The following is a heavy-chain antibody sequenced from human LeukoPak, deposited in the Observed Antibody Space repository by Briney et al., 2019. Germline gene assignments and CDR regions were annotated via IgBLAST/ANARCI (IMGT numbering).Heavy chain of an antibody. CDR3: ARELGIFDY. CDR2: ISSSSSTI. J-gene: IGHJ4*02. CDR1: GFTFSSYG. D-gene: IGHD7-27*01. Sequence: GGSLRLSRAASGFTFSSYGMNWVRQAPGKGLEWVSYISSSSSTIYYADSVKGRFTISRDNAKNSLYLQMNSLRAEDTAVYYCARELGIFDYWGQGTLVTVSS. V-gene: IGHV3-48*01.